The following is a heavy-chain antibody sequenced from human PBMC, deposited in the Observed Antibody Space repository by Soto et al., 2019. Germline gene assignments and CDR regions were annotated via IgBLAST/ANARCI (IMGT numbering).Heavy chain of an antibody. CDR3: AREETAWPLAYGLDV. CDR2: ISNSGTA. V-gene: IGHV4-30-4*01. Sequence: PSETLSLTCTVSGGSISSGDYYWSWIRQPPGKGLEWIGYISNSGTAYYNPSLKSRVTISVDTSKNQFSLKLSSVTVADTAVYYCAREETAWPLAYGLDVWGQGTTVTVSS. CDR1: GGSISSGDYY. J-gene: IGHJ6*02. D-gene: IGHD2-21*02.